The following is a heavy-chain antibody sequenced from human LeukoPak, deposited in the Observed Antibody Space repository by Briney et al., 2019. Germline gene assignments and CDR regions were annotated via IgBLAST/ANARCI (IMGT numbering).Heavy chain of an antibody. CDR2: ISAYNGNT. CDR1: GYTFTSYG. CDR3: ARNGYCSSTSCYDRYYYYGMDV. V-gene: IGHV1-18*04. D-gene: IGHD2-2*01. Sequence: ASVKVSCKASGYTFTSYGISWVRQAPGQGLEWRGWISAYNGNTNYAQKLQGRVTMTTDTSTSTAYMELRSLRSDDTAVYYCARNGYCSSTSCYDRYYYYGMDVWGKGTTVTVSS. J-gene: IGHJ6*04.